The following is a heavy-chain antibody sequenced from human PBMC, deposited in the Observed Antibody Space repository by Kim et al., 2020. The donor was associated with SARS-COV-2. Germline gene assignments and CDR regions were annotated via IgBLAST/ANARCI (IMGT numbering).Heavy chain of an antibody. Sequence: SETLSLTCTVSGGSISSYYWSWIRQPPGKGLEWIGYIYYSGSTNYNPSLKSRVTISVDTSKNQFSLKLSSVTAADTAVYYCARVWGFLEWLFIYYGMDVWGQGTTVTVSS. D-gene: IGHD3-3*01. CDR2: IYYSGST. J-gene: IGHJ6*02. V-gene: IGHV4-59*13. CDR1: GGSISSYY. CDR3: ARVWGFLEWLFIYYGMDV.